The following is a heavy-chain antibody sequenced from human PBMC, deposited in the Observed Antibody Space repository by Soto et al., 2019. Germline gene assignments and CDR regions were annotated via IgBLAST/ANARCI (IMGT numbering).Heavy chain of an antibody. CDR1: GFTFSNAW. CDR2: IKSKTDGGTT. Sequence: PVGSLRLSCAASGFTFSNAWMSCVRQAPGKGLEWVGRIKSKTDGGTTDYAAPVKGRFTISRDDSKNTLYLQMNSLKTEDTAVYYCTTGTLGYCSSTSCYAVDYWGQGTLVTVSS. CDR3: TTGTLGYCSSTSCYAVDY. V-gene: IGHV3-15*01. D-gene: IGHD2-2*01. J-gene: IGHJ4*02.